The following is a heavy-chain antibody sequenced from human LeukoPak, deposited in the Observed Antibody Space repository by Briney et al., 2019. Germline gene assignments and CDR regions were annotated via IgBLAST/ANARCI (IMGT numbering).Heavy chain of an antibody. V-gene: IGHV4-39*07. Sequence: SETLSLTCTVSGGSISSSNYYWGWIRQPPGKGLEWIGSIYYSGSTYYNPSLKSRVTISVDTSKNQFSLKLSSVTAADTAVYYCAREPNIAARRPKRHGRYFDYWGQGTLVTVSS. CDR2: IYYSGST. CDR3: AREPNIAARRPKRHGRYFDY. D-gene: IGHD6-6*01. CDR1: GGSISSSNYY. J-gene: IGHJ4*02.